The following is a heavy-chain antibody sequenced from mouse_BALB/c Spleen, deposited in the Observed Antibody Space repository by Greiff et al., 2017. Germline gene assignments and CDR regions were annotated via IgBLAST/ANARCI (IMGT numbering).Heavy chain of an antibody. Sequence: DVKLVESGGGLVQPGGSRKLSCAASGFTFSSFGMHWVRQATEKGLEWVAYISSGSSTIYYADTVKGRFTISRDNPKNTLFLQMTSLRSEDTAMYYCARYYSNYIYAMDYWGQGTSVTVSS. CDR1: GFTFSSFG. CDR3: ARYYSNYIYAMDY. J-gene: IGHJ4*01. V-gene: IGHV5-17*02. D-gene: IGHD2-5*01. CDR2: ISSGSSTI.